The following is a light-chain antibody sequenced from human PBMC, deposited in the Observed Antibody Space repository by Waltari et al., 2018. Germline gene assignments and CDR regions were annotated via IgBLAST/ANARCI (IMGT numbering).Light chain of an antibody. CDR3: CSYAGSSPHVI. CDR1: SSDVGSYKF. Sequence: QSALTQPASVSGSPGQSITISCTGSSSDVGSYKFVSWYQQHPGKAPQLMIYGGSQRPSGFSNRFSGSKSGNTASLTISGLRAEDEADYYCCSYAGSSPHVIFGGGTKLTVL. V-gene: IGLV2-23*01. CDR2: GGS. J-gene: IGLJ2*01.